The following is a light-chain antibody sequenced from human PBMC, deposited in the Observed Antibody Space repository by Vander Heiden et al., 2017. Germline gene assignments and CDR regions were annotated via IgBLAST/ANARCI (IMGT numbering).Light chain of an antibody. CDR3: SSYKSSSTPVV. Sequence: SALTQPAPVSGSPGQSITISCSGTSSDVGGYNYVSWYQHHTGKAPKRMFYDVGKRPSGVANRFSGSKSGNTASLTSTGLQAEEEADYYCSSYKSSSTPVVFGTGTKLTVL. V-gene: IGLV2-14*03. CDR1: SSDVGGYNY. CDR2: DVG. J-gene: IGLJ2*01.